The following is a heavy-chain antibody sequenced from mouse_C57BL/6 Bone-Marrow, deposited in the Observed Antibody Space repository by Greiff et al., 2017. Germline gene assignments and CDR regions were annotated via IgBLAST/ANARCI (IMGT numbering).Heavy chain of an antibody. J-gene: IGHJ2*01. CDR1: GFTFSDYG. D-gene: IGHD2-3*01. CDR3: ARNDGYYYYFDY. V-gene: IGHV5-17*01. CDR2: ISSGSSTI. Sequence: EVQLVASGGGLVKPGGSLKLSCAASGFTFSDYGMHWVRQAPEKGLEWVAYISSGSSTIYYADTVKGRFTLSRDNAKNTLLMQMTSLSSEDTAMYYCARNDGYYYYFDYWGQGTTLTVSS.